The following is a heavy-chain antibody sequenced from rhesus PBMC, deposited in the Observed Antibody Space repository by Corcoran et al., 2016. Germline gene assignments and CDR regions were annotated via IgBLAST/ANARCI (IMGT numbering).Heavy chain of an antibody. V-gene: IGHV4-165*01. CDR2: ISGSSGST. J-gene: IGHJ4*01. CDR3: ARAYYNIWTGLRGYFDY. Sequence: QVQLQESGPGLVKPSETLSLTCAVSGGSFSGYYWGWIRQPPGKGLEWIGYISGSSGSTDYTPTLKSRVTISTDTSKHQFSLKLSSVTAADTAVYYCARAYYNIWTGLRGYFDYWGQGVLVTVSS. CDR1: GGSFSGYY. D-gene: IGHD3-3*01.